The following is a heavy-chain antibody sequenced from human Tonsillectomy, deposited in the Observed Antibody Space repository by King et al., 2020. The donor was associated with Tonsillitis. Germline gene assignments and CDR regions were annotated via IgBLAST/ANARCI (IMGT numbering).Heavy chain of an antibody. D-gene: IGHD5-18*01. CDR1: GYTFTSYY. CDR2: IDPSGGST. Sequence: QLVQSGPEVKRPGASVKVSCKASGYTFTSYYMHWVRQAPGQGLEWMGIIDPSGGSTNYAQKFQGRVTMTSDKSTSIVYMELSSLRSEDTAVYYCARSRGYSYGPDYWGQGTLVTVSS. J-gene: IGHJ4*02. V-gene: IGHV1-46*03. CDR3: ARSRGYSYGPDY.